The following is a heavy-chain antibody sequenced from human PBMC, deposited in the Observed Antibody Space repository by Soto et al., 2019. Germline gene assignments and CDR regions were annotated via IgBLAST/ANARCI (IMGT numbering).Heavy chain of an antibody. J-gene: IGHJ4*02. CDR3: GRDPALSAGPSYAY. CDR2: IYYSGRT. D-gene: IGHD3-16*01. V-gene: IGHV4-59*01. Sequence: QVQLQESGPGLVKPSETLSLTCTVSGGSISSYYWSWIRQPPGKGLEWIGYIYYSGRTNYNPSLKSRVTISVDTSKNQFSLKLSSVTAADTAVYYCGRDPALSAGPSYAYWGQGTLVTVSS. CDR1: GGSISSYY.